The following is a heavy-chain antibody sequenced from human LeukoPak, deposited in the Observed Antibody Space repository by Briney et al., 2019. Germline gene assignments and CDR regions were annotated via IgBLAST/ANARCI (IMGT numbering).Heavy chain of an antibody. J-gene: IGHJ4*02. CDR3: TTHIRSWQNRYYFDY. V-gene: IGHV3-15*01. CDR2: IKTKTDGGTI. CDR1: GFIFSDAW. Sequence: GGSLRLSCGASGFIFSDAWVGWVRQAPGKGLEWVGRIKTKTDGGTIDYGAPVEGRFTISRDDSKNTLYLQMISLKTEDTAVYYCTTHIRSWQNRYYFDYWGQGTLVTVSS. D-gene: IGHD2-15*01.